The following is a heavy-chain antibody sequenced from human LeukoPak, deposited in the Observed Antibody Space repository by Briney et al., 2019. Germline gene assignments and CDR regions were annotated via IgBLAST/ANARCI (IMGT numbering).Heavy chain of an antibody. V-gene: IGHV5-51*01. D-gene: IGHD3-10*01. J-gene: IGHJ6*03. CDR1: GYSFTSYW. Sequence: GESLKISCKGSGYSFTSYWIGWVRQMPGKGLEWMGIIYPGNSDTRYSPSFQGQVTISADKSITTAYLQWSSLKASDTAMYYCAKLGPDYSGSGSFAYYMDVWGKGTTVTVSS. CDR3: AKLGPDYSGSGSFAYYMDV. CDR2: IYPGNSDT.